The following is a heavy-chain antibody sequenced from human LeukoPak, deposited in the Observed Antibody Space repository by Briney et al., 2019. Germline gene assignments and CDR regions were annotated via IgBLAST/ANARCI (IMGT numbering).Heavy chain of an antibody. D-gene: IGHD5-24*01. CDR3: AKSQWLQLQLDFDY. J-gene: IGHJ4*02. V-gene: IGHV3-66*01. CDR2: MDFDGRI. Sequence: GGSLRLSCAVSGFTVSVNYMTWVRQAPGRGLEWVSSMDFDGRISYPDSVKGRFSISRDHSKNTLYLQMNSLRAEDTAVYYCAKSQWLQLQLDFDYWGQGTLVTVSS. CDR1: GFTVSVNY.